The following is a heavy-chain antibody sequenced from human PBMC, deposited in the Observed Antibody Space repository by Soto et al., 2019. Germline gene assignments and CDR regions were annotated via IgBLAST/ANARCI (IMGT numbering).Heavy chain of an antibody. CDR1: GFTFSDYY. Sequence: QVQLVESGGGLVKTSGSLRLACAASGFTFSDYYMSWVRQAPGKGLKWVSYISSSGNTIYYADSVKGRFTISRDNAKNSVYLQMNSLRAEDTALYFCAKMSSENYYDPVFSWGQGTLVTVSS. V-gene: IGHV3-11*01. D-gene: IGHD3-22*01. CDR2: ISSSGNTI. CDR3: AKMSSENYYDPVFS. J-gene: IGHJ4*02.